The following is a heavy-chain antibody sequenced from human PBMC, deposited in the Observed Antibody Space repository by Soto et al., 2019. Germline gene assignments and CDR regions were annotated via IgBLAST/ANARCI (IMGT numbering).Heavy chain of an antibody. CDR3: VRVYGDYEGFQY. D-gene: IGHD4-17*01. J-gene: IGHJ4*02. CDR2: ISSSGAYA. CDR1: TNYS. V-gene: IGHV3-21*01. Sequence: EVQVVESGGGLVHPGDSLRLSCTAFTNYSVNWVRQAPGKGLEWGSSISSSGAYAYYADLVRGRLTISRDNAKNSVDLQMNSLRAEDTAVYYCVRVYGDYEGFQYWGPGTRVTVAS.